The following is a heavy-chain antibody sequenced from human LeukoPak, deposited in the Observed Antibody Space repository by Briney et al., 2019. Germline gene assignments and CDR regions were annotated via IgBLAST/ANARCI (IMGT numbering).Heavy chain of an antibody. CDR2: VHHDANS. J-gene: IGHJ4*02. CDR1: GFSVSGGHY. D-gene: IGHD2-2*03. CDR3: VMDVLEYDDF. V-gene: IGHV4-38-2*01. Sequence: PSETLSLTCAVSGFSVSGGHYWGWIRQPPGKGLEWIVRVHHDANSYYNPSLKGPVTISVDTSRSHFPLRLISVTAADTAVYYCVMDVLEYDDFWGQGILVTVSS.